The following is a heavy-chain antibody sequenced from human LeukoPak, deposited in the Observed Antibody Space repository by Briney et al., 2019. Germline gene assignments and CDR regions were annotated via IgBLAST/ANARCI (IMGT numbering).Heavy chain of an antibody. D-gene: IGHD2-2*01. V-gene: IGHV4-61*02. CDR1: GGSISSGSYY. CDR2: IYTSGST. J-gene: IGHJ5*02. Sequence: PSETLSLTCTVSGGSISSGSYYWRWIRQPAGKGLEWIGRIYTSGSTNYNPSLKSRVTISVDTSKNQFSLKLSSVTAADTAVYYCARVEVPDCSSTSCYSGWFDPWGQGTLVTVSS. CDR3: ARVEVPDCSSTSCYSGWFDP.